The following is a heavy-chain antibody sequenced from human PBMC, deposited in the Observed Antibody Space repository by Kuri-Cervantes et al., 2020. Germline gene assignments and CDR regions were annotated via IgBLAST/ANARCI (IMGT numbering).Heavy chain of an antibody. CDR3: AATVVVAVAYFDY. J-gene: IGHJ4*02. D-gene: IGHD2-15*01. Sequence: GSLRLSCTVSGGSVSSSSYYWGWIRQPPGKGLEWIGSIYYNGSIYYNGNTYYNPSLKSRVTISVDTSKNQFSLKLSSVTAADTAVYYCAATVVVAVAYFDYWGQGTLVTVSS. CDR2: IYYNGSIYYNGNT. CDR1: GGSVSSSSYY. V-gene: IGHV4-61*05.